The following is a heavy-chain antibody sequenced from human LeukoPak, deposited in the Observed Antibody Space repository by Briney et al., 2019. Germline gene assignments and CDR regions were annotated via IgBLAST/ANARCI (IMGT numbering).Heavy chain of an antibody. CDR1: GGSITSSIYY. CDR2: IYYSGST. CDR3: ARKYSGYGGMVDY. V-gene: IGHV4-39*01. D-gene: IGHD5-12*01. Sequence: SETLSLTCTVSGGSITSSIYYWGWIRQPPGKGLEWIGSIYYSGSTYYNPSLKSRVTISADTSKNQFSLKLSSVTAADTAVYYCARKYSGYGGMVDYWGQGTLVTVSS. J-gene: IGHJ4*02.